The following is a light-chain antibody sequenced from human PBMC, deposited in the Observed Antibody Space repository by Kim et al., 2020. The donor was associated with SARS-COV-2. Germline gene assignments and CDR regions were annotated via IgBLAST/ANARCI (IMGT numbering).Light chain of an antibody. CDR3: QAWDSRTDNYV. CDR2: QDG. Sequence: PGQTASIPCSGDKLGNKYACWYQQKPGQSPVLVIYQDGKRPSGIPERFSGSNSGNTATLTISGTQAMDEADYYCQAWDSRTDNYVCGTGTKVTVL. J-gene: IGLJ1*01. V-gene: IGLV3-1*01. CDR1: KLGNKY.